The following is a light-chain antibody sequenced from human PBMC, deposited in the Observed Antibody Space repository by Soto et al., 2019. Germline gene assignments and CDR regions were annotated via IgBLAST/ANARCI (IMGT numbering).Light chain of an antibody. Sequence: QSALTQPASVSGSPGQSITISCTGTSSDVGSHNLVSWYQQHPGQAPKLMIYEVSKRPLGVSTRFSASKSGYTASLPISGLPDDDEADYYCCSYGGSRAVFGGGTQLTVL. V-gene: IGLV2-23*02. CDR2: EVS. J-gene: IGLJ7*01. CDR1: SSDVGSHNL. CDR3: CSYGGSRAV.